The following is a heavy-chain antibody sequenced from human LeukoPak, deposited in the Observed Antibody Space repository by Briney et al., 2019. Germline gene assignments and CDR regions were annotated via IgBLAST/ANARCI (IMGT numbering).Heavy chain of an antibody. Sequence: PGGSLRLSCAASGFTFDDYGMSWVRQAPGKGLEWGSGINWNGGSTNYTDSVKGRFTISRDNAKNSLYMQMNSLRAEDTALYYCASHYHGSGSYYNKGLDYWGQGTLVTVSS. CDR1: GFTFDDYG. V-gene: IGHV3-20*04. CDR2: INWNGGST. CDR3: ASHYHGSGSYYNKGLDY. D-gene: IGHD3-10*01. J-gene: IGHJ4*02.